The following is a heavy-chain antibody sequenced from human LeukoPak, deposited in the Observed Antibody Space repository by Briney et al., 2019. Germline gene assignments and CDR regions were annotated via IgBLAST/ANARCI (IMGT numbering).Heavy chain of an antibody. CDR2: INHSGST. CDR1: GGSFSGYY. D-gene: IGHD5-24*01. V-gene: IGHV4-34*01. Sequence: SETLSLTCAVYGGSFSGYYWSWIRQPPGKGLEWIGEINHSGSTNYNPSLKSRVTISVDTSKNQFSLKLSSVTAADTAVYYCARAKWLQFVFDYWGQGTLVTVS. J-gene: IGHJ4*02. CDR3: ARAKWLQFVFDY.